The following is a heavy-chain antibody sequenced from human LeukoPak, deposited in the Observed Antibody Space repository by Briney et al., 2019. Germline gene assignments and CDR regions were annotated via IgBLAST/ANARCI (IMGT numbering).Heavy chain of an antibody. CDR1: GFTFTSYA. D-gene: IGHD5-24*01. CDR3: AREGRDGYNFDAFDI. CDR2: IYSGGST. V-gene: IGHV3-53*05. J-gene: IGHJ3*02. Sequence: GGSLRLSCAASGFTFTSYAMSWVRQAPGKGLEWVSVIYSGGSTYYADSVKGRFTISRGNSKNTLYLQMNSLRAEDTAVYYCAREGRDGYNFDAFDIWGQGTMVTVSS.